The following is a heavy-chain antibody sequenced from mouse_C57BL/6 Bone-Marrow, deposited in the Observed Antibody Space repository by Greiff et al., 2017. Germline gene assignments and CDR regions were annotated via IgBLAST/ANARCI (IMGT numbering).Heavy chain of an antibody. D-gene: IGHD3-3*01. J-gene: IGHJ4*01. CDR3: ARALGYAMDY. Sequence: EVQLQQSGPGLVKPSQSLSLTCSVTGYSITSGYYWNWIRQFPGNKLEWMGYISYDGSNNYNPSLKNRISITRDTSKNTFCLKLKSVTTEDTATYYCARALGYAMDYWGQGTSVTVSS. CDR2: ISYDGSN. V-gene: IGHV3-6*01. CDR1: GYSITSGYY.